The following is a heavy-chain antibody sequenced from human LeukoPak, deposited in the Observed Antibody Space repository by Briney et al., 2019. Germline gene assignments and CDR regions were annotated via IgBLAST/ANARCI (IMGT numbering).Heavy chain of an antibody. CDR1: GYTFTGYY. J-gene: IGHJ4*02. Sequence: ASVKVSCKASGYTFTGYYMHWVRQAPGQGLEWMGWINPNSGGTKYAQKFQGRVTMTRDTSISTAYMELSRLRSDDTAVYYCARDPGMIVVAFDYWGQGTLVTVSS. CDR2: INPNSGGT. CDR3: ARDPGMIVVAFDY. D-gene: IGHD3-22*01. V-gene: IGHV1-2*02.